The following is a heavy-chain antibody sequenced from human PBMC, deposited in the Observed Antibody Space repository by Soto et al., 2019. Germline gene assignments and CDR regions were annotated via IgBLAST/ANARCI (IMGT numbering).Heavy chain of an antibody. J-gene: IGHJ2*01. D-gene: IGHD3-10*01. CDR1: GGSISTSDYY. CDR2: VYFSGDT. CDR3: ARDPRRTRGWHFDL. V-gene: IGHV4-31*03. Sequence: QVQLQESGPGLVRPSQTLSLTCTVSGGSISTSDYYWSWIRQHPVRGLEWSGYVYFSGDTFYNPSLESRVVISVETSENRFSLKLTSVTAADTAVYYCARDPRRTRGWHFDLWGRGTLVTVSS.